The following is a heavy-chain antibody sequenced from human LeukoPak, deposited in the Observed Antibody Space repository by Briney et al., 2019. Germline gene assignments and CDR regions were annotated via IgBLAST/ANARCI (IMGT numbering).Heavy chain of an antibody. CDR3: ARGVTAAYYDFWSGYYIFDY. CDR2: MNPNSGNT. D-gene: IGHD3-3*01. CDR1: GYTFTSYD. V-gene: IGHV1-8*01. Sequence: LGASVKVSCKASGYTFTSYDINWVRQATGQGLEWMGWMNPNSGNTGYAQKFQGRVTMTRNTSISTAYMELSSLRSEDTAVYYCARGVTAAYYDFWSGYYIFDYWGQGTLVTVSS. J-gene: IGHJ4*02.